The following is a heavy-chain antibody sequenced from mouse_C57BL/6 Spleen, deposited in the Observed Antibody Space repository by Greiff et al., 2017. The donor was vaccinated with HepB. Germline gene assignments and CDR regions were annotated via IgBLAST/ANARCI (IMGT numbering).Heavy chain of an antibody. CDR1: GFTFSDYY. J-gene: IGHJ1*03. CDR3: ARDGPGRYCDV. CDR2: INYDGSST. V-gene: IGHV5-16*01. Sequence: EVQLVESEGGLVQPGSSMKLSCTASGFTFSDYYMAWVRQVPEKGLEWVANINYDGSSTYYLDSLKSRFIISRDNAKNILYLQMSSLKSEDTATYYCARDGPGRYCDVWGTGTTVTVSS. D-gene: IGHD3-3*01.